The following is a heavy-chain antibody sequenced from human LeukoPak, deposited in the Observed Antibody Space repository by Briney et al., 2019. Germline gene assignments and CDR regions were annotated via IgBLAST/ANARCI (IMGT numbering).Heavy chain of an antibody. CDR3: ARIFDQLDHFDY. CDR1: GYTFSSYY. Sequence: ASVKVSCKASGYTFSSYYMHWVRQAPGQGLEWMGIINPSGGSTSYAQKFQGRVTMTRDTSTSTVYMELSSLRAEDTAVYYCARIFDQLDHFDYWGQGTLVTVSS. CDR2: INPSGGST. V-gene: IGHV1-46*01. J-gene: IGHJ4*02. D-gene: IGHD2-2*01.